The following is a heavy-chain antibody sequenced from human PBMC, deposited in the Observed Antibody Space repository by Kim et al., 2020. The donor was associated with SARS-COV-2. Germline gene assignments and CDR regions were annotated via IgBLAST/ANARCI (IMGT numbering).Heavy chain of an antibody. D-gene: IGHD1-26*01. Sequence: AKKFQGRVTMTRNTAISTAYMELSSLRSEGTAVYYCASTTVSVGSWFDPWGQGTLVTVSS. CDR3: ASTTVSVGSWFDP. V-gene: IGHV1-8*01. J-gene: IGHJ5*02.